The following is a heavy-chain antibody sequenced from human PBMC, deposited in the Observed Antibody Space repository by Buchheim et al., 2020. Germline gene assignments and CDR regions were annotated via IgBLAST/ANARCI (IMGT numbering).Heavy chain of an antibody. Sequence: EVQLVESGGGLVQPGGSLRLSCAASGFTVSSNYMSWVRQAPGKGLEWVSVIYSGGSTYYADSVKGRFTISRDNSKNTLYLQMNSLRAEDTAVYYCARTPRDYDILTGYYGDAFDIWGQGT. CDR1: GFTVSSNY. CDR2: IYSGGST. J-gene: IGHJ3*02. V-gene: IGHV3-66*01. CDR3: ARTPRDYDILTGYYGDAFDI. D-gene: IGHD3-9*01.